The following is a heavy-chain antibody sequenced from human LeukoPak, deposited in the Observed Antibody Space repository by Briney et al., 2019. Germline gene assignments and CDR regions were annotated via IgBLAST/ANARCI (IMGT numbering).Heavy chain of an antibody. J-gene: IGHJ4*02. D-gene: IGHD4-17*01. CDR3: ARSTVTTWVGDFDY. CDR2: IFYSGST. V-gene: IGHV4-39*01. CDR1: GGSVSSSSYY. Sequence: SETLSLTCTVSGGSVSSSSYYWGWIRQPPGKEREWIGSIFYSGSTYYNPSLQSRVTISIDTSKNQSPLKLSSVTAADTAVYYCARSTVTTWVGDFDYWGQGTLVTVSS.